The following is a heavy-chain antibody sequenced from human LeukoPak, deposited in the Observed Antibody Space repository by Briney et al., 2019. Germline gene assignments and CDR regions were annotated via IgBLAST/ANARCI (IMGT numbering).Heavy chain of an antibody. V-gene: IGHV3-23*01. D-gene: IGHD2-15*01. J-gene: IGHJ4*02. CDR2: ISGSGDST. Sequence: GGSLRLSCAASGFTFSSYAMNWVRQAPGKGLEWVSSISGSGDSTYSTDSVKGRFTISRENSKNTLYLQMNSLRAEDTAVFYCAKGPMGRIDYWGQGTLVTVSS. CDR3: AKGPMGRIDY. CDR1: GFTFSSYA.